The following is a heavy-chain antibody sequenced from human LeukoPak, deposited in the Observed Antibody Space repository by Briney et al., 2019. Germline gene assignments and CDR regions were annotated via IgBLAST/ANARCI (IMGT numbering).Heavy chain of an antibody. CDR3: ARAMVRGVSEKTEAFGI. CDR2: IYYSGTT. CDR1: GGSISNYY. Sequence: SETLSLTCTVSGGSISNYYWSWIRQPPGKGLEWIGYIYYSGTTNYNPSLKSRVTISVDTSKNQFSLKLSSVTAADTAVYYCARAMVRGVSEKTEAFGIWGQGTMVTVSS. J-gene: IGHJ3*02. D-gene: IGHD3-10*01. V-gene: IGHV4-59*12.